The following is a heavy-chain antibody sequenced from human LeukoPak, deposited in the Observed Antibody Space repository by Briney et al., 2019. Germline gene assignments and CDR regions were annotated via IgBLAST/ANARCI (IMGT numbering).Heavy chain of an antibody. J-gene: IGHJ4*02. CDR2: ISGSGGST. Sequence: GGSLRLSCAASGFTFSSYAMSWVRQAPGKGLEWVSAISGSGGSTYYADSVKGRFTISRDNSKNTLYLQMNSLRAEDTAVYYCAKDKYYDSSGQPFDYWGQGTLVTVSS. V-gene: IGHV3-23*01. CDR3: AKDKYYDSSGQPFDY. D-gene: IGHD3-22*01. CDR1: GFTFSSYA.